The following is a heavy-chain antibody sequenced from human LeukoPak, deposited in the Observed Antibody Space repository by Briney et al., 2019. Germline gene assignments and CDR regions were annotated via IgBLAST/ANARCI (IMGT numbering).Heavy chain of an antibody. V-gene: IGHV4-59*01. J-gene: IGHJ4*02. D-gene: IGHD3-16*01. CDR1: GGSISNYY. CDR2: IYYSGST. CDR3: TRDNPLYLVWFDY. Sequence: SETLSLTCSVSGGSISNYYWSWIRQPPGKGLEWIGYIYYSGSTNYNPSLKSRITMSVDTSKNQFSLKLSSVTAADTAVYYCTRDNPLYLVWFDYWGQGTLVTVSS.